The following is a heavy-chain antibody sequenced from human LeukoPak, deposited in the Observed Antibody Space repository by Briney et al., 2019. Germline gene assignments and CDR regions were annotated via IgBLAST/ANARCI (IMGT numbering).Heavy chain of an antibody. CDR3: ATITVPGAFDI. Sequence: SETLSLTCTVSGGSISSSSYYWGWIRQPPGKGLEWIGIIYYSGSTYYNPSLKSRVTISVDTSKNQFSLKLSSVTAADTAVYYCATITVPGAFDIWGQGTMVTVSS. D-gene: IGHD4-17*01. CDR1: GGSISSSSYY. CDR2: IYYSGST. V-gene: IGHV4-39*01. J-gene: IGHJ3*02.